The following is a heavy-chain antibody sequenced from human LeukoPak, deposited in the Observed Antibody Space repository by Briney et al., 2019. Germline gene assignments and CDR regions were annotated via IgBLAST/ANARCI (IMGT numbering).Heavy chain of an antibody. D-gene: IGHD2-2*01. CDR2: ISGSGGST. CDR3: AKDRRYCSSTSCPRAEYFQH. CDR1: GFTCSSYA. Sequence: PGGSLSLSCAASGFTCSSYAMSWVRQAPGKGLEWVSAISGSGGSTYYADSVKGRFTISRDNSKNTLYLQMNSLRAEDTAVYYCAKDRRYCSSTSCPRAEYFQHWGQGTLVTVSS. V-gene: IGHV3-23*01. J-gene: IGHJ1*01.